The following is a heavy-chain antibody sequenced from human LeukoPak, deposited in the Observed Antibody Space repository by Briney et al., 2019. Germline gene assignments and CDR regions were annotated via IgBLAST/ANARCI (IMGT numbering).Heavy chain of an antibody. CDR3: ARHDDFLPSDY. V-gene: IGHV4-39*01. CDR1: GGSISSSSYY. D-gene: IGHD3-3*01. Sequence: PSETLSLTCTVSGGSISSSSYYWGWIRQPPGKGLEWIGSIYYSGSTYYNPSLKSRVTISVDTSKNQFSLKLSSVTAADTAVYYCARHDDFLPSDYWGQGTLVTVSS. CDR2: IYYSGST. J-gene: IGHJ4*02.